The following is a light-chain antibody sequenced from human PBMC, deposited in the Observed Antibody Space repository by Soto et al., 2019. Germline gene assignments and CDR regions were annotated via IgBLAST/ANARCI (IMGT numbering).Light chain of an antibody. CDR2: AAS. J-gene: IGKJ4*01. Sequence: DIQMTQSPSSLSASLGDRVTITCRASQSISSCLNWYHQKQGKAPKLLIYAASSLQIEVPSRFSGSGSGTDFTSTSSSLQPQDFASYYRQHSYSTPLTCGGGTNVDIK. CDR1: QSISSC. V-gene: IGKV1-39*01. CDR3: QHSYSTPLT.